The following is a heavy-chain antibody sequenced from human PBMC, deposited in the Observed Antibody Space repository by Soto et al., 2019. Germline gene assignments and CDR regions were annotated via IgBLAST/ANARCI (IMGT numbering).Heavy chain of an antibody. V-gene: IGHV1-3*01. Sequence: QVQLVQSGAEVKKPGASVKVSCKASGYTFTTYPIHWVRQAAGQGLEWMGWINPGNGDRDYLQKFQGRVTVTRDTSASNSYMELSSLTSEDTAVYYCASKDYYRSGIYYFDCWGQGTLVTVSS. CDR3: ASKDYYRSGIYYFDC. D-gene: IGHD3-10*01. CDR2: INPGNGDR. CDR1: GYTFTTYP. J-gene: IGHJ4*02.